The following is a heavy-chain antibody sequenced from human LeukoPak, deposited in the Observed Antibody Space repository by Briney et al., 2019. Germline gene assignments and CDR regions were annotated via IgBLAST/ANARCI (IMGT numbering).Heavy chain of an antibody. Sequence: GVSLRLSCAASGFTFSSYGMHWVPQAPGKGREGGADIWYDGSNKYYADSVKGRFTISRDNSKNTLYLQMNSLRAEDTAVYYCARDRVIFGVVNTYYFDYWGQGTLVTVSS. J-gene: IGHJ4*02. CDR1: GFTFSSYG. V-gene: IGHV3-33*01. CDR2: IWYDGSNK. D-gene: IGHD3-3*01. CDR3: ARDRVIFGVVNTYYFDY.